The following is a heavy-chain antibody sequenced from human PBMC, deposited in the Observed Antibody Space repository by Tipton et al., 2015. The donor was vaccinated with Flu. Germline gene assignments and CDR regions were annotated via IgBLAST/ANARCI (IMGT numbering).Heavy chain of an antibody. Sequence: LRLSCTVSGGSISSGSYYWSWIRQPAGKGLEWIGHIHDSGSANYSPSLKSRVTMSVDSPKNQFSLRLTSVTAADTAVYYCARSGDFYLNWFGPWGQGTLVTVSS. CDR3: ARSGDFYLNWFGP. J-gene: IGHJ5*02. V-gene: IGHV4-61*10. CDR1: GGSISSGSYY. CDR2: IHDSGSA. D-gene: IGHD2/OR15-2a*01.